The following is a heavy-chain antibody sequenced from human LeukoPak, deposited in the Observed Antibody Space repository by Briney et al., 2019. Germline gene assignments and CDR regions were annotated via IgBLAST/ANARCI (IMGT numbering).Heavy chain of an antibody. Sequence: GRSLRLSCADSGFTFNNCGMHWVRQAPGKGLEWVAVMSFDGSNKYYADSVKGRFTISRDNSRNTLYLQMNSLRVEDTAVYYCTSICSSSSCYLDYWGQGTLVTVSS. V-gene: IGHV3-30*03. D-gene: IGHD2-2*01. CDR2: MSFDGSNK. CDR1: GFTFNNCG. CDR3: TSICSSSSCYLDY. J-gene: IGHJ4*02.